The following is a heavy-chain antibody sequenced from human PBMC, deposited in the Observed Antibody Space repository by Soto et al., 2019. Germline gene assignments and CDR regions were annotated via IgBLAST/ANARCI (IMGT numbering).Heavy chain of an antibody. V-gene: IGHV3-48*02. D-gene: IGHD1-26*01. CDR3: ARDQGVGATKYYYYYGMDV. Sequence: GGSLRLSCAASGFTFSSYSMNWVRQAPGKGLEWVSYISSSSSTIYYADSVKGRFTISRDNAKNSLYLQMNSLRDEDTAVYYCARDQGVGATKYYYYYGMDVWGQGTTVTVSS. CDR1: GFTFSSYS. J-gene: IGHJ6*02. CDR2: ISSSSSTI.